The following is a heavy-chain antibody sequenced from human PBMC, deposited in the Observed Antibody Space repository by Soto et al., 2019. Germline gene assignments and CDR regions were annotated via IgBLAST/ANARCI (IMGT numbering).Heavy chain of an antibody. CDR3: AKDRGGPAAIRYFYYGMDV. CDR2: ISYDGSNK. D-gene: IGHD2-2*01. J-gene: IGHJ6*02. Sequence: QVQLVESGGGVVQPGRSLRLSCAASGFSFSSYGMHWVHLAPGKGLEWVAVISYDGSNKYYADSVKGRFTISRDNSKNTLYLQMNSLRAEDTAVYYCAKDRGGPAAIRYFYYGMDVWGQGTTVTVSS. CDR1: GFSFSSYG. V-gene: IGHV3-30*18.